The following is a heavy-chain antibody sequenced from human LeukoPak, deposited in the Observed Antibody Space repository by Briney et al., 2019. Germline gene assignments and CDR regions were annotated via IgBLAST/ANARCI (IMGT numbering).Heavy chain of an antibody. CDR2: INPNSGGT. Sequence: ASVKVSCKASGYTFTGYYMFWVRQAPGQGLEWMGWINPNSGGTNYAQKFQGGVTMTRDTSISTGYMELSSLRSDDTAVYYCATYYLDTSARDWGQGTLVTVSS. J-gene: IGHJ4*02. D-gene: IGHD3-22*01. CDR1: GYTFTGYY. V-gene: IGHV1-2*02. CDR3: ATYYLDTSARD.